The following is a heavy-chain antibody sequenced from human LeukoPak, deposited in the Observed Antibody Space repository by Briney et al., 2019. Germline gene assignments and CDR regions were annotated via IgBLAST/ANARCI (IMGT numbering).Heavy chain of an antibody. CDR1: GESFSHYY. Sequence: PSGTLSLTCAVSGESFSHYYWSWLRQTPGKGLEWIGEINHRGTTNYNPSLKSRVAISIDTSRNQFSLQVTSVTAADTAVFYCARGAFHTSSVWFDPWGQGTLVTVSS. D-gene: IGHD2-2*01. J-gene: IGHJ5*02. CDR3: ARGAFHTSSVWFDP. CDR2: INHRGTT. V-gene: IGHV4-34*01.